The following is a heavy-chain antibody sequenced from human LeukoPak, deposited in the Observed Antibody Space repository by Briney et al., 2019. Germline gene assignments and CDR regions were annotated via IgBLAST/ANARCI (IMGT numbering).Heavy chain of an antibody. V-gene: IGHV4-59*01. CDR1: GGSISSYY. Sequence: PSETLSLTCIVSGGSISSYYWSWIRQPPGKGLEWIGYIYHTGSTKYNPSLKSRVTISVDTSKNQFSLKLSSVTAADTAVYYCARDLLNEGNHLDYWGQGTLVTVSS. J-gene: IGHJ4*02. D-gene: IGHD4-23*01. CDR2: IYHTGST. CDR3: ARDLLNEGNHLDY.